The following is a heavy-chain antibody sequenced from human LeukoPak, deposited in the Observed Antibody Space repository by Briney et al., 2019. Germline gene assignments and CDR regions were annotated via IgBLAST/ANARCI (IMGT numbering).Heavy chain of an antibody. J-gene: IGHJ4*02. CDR3: ARDLVQLWSKDY. V-gene: IGHV3-48*03. D-gene: IGHD5-18*01. CDR1: GFTFSNYE. CDR2: ISSSGRNI. Sequence: GGSLRLSCAASGFTFSNYEFNWVRQAPGKGLEWVSYISSSGRNIYYADSVKGRFTISRDNAKNSLYLQMNSLRAEDTAVYYCARDLVQLWSKDYWGQGTLVTVTS.